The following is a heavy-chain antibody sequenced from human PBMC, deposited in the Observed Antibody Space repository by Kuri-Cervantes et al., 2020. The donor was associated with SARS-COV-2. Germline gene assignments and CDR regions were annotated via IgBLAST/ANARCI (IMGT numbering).Heavy chain of an antibody. CDR1: GYTFPSYY. J-gene: IGHJ4*02. Sequence: ASVKVSCKAPGYTFPSYYMHWVRQAPGQGLEWMGIINPSGGSTSYAQKFQGRVTMTRDTSTSTVYMELSSLRSEDTAVYYCPRSGYDRAGYFDYWGQGTLVTVSS. CDR2: INPSGGST. V-gene: IGHV1-46*01. CDR3: PRSGYDRAGYFDY. D-gene: IGHD5-12*01.